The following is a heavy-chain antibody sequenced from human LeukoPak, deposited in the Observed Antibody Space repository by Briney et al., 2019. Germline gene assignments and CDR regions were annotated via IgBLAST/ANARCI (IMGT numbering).Heavy chain of an antibody. V-gene: IGHV4-31*03. Sequence: SETLSLTCTVSGGSISSGNYYCSWIRQHPGKGLEWIGYIRYSGSTLYNPSLKSRLSISVDASKNQFSLMLSSVTAADTAMYYCARSGTGGGYWGQGTLVTVSS. J-gene: IGHJ4*02. CDR2: IRYSGST. CDR3: ARSGTGGGY. D-gene: IGHD3-10*01. CDR1: GGSISSGNYY.